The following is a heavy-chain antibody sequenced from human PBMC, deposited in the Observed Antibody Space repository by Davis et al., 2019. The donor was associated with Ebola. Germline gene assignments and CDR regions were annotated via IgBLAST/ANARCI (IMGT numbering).Heavy chain of an antibody. V-gene: IGHV4-59*01. Sequence: MPSETLSLTCTVSGGSINNYFWSWIRQSPGKGLEWIGNIHYLGNTNYNPSLKSRVTMSVDTSKNQFSLKLSSVTAADTAVYYCARGSQWLGPDYWGQGTLVTVSS. J-gene: IGHJ4*02. CDR1: GGSINNYF. CDR3: ARGSQWLGPDY. CDR2: IHYLGNT. D-gene: IGHD6-19*01.